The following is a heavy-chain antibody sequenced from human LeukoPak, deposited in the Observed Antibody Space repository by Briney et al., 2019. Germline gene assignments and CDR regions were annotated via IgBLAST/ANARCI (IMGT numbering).Heavy chain of an antibody. D-gene: IGHD5-24*01. Sequence: GGSLRLSCAASGFTFSSYAMSWVRQAPGKGLEWVSAFSGSGGGTYYADSVKGRFTISRDNSKNTLYLQMNSLRAEDTAVYYCARSGYNRFDYWGQGTLVTVSS. CDR2: FSGSGGGT. J-gene: IGHJ4*02. CDR3: ARSGYNRFDY. V-gene: IGHV3-23*01. CDR1: GFTFSSYA.